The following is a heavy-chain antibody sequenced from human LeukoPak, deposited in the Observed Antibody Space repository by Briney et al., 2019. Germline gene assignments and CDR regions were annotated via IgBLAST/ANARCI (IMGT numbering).Heavy chain of an antibody. D-gene: IGHD6-19*01. CDR2: INQDGSEN. V-gene: IGHV3-7*01. J-gene: IGHJ6*02. CDR1: GFTVSLYW. Sequence: GGSLRLSCAASGFTVSLYWMSWVRQAPGKGLQWVANINQDGSENYSVDSVKGRFTISRDNGKSSLYLQMNSLRVEDTAVYYCARNPQWLSYSMDVWGQGTTVTVSS. CDR3: ARNPQWLSYSMDV.